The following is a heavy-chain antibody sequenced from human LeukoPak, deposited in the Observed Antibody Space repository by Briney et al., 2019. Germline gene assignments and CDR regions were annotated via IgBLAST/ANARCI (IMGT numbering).Heavy chain of an antibody. Sequence: SETLSLTCTVSGGSISSSSHYWGWIRQPPGKGLEWIGSIYYSGSTYYSPSLESRVTISVDTSKNQFSLKVSSVTAADTAVYYRARRGASSSEEYWGQGTLVIVSS. CDR3: ARRGASSSEEY. CDR1: GGSISSSSHY. J-gene: IGHJ4*02. D-gene: IGHD6-6*01. CDR2: IYYSGST. V-gene: IGHV4-39*01.